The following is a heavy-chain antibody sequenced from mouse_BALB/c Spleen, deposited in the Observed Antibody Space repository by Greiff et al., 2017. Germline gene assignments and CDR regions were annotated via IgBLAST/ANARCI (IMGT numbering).Heavy chain of an antibody. D-gene: IGHD3-3*01. CDR2: ISSGGST. CDR3: ARGEGRGAWFAY. J-gene: IGHJ3*01. CDR1: GFTFSSYA. V-gene: IGHV5-6-5*01. Sequence: DVMLVESGGGLVKPGGSLKLSCAASGFTFSSYAMSWVRQTPEKRLEWVASISSGGSTYYPDSVKGRFTISRDNARNILYLQMSSLRSEDTAMYYCARGEGRGAWFAYWGQGTLVTVSA.